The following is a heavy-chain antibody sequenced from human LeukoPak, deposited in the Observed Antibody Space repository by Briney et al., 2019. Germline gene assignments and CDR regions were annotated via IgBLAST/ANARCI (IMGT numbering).Heavy chain of an antibody. CDR3: AEVPYSDYGSGRPPFMDV. V-gene: IGHV3-23*01. D-gene: IGHD3-10*01. CDR2: ISYSGDST. Sequence: GGSLRLSCAASGFTFSSYAMSWVRQAPGEGLEWVSTISYSGDSTYYADSVKGRFTISRDNSKNTLRLLMNSLRAEDTAVYYCAEVPYSDYGSGRPPFMDVWGQGTTVAVSS. J-gene: IGHJ6*02. CDR1: GFTFSSYA.